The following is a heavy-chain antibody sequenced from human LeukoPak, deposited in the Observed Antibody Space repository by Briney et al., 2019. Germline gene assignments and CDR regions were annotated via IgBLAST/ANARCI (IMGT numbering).Heavy chain of an antibody. J-gene: IGHJ4*02. CDR2: IYYSGST. Sequence: SETLSLTCTVSGDSISGYYWSWIRQPPGEGLEWIGYIYYSGSTSYNPSLKSRLTISVDMSKNQFSLKLSSVTAADTAVYYCARRATFGYTPEHFDYWGEGTLVTVSS. D-gene: IGHD5-18*01. CDR3: ARRATFGYTPEHFDY. V-gene: IGHV4-59*08. CDR1: GDSISGYY.